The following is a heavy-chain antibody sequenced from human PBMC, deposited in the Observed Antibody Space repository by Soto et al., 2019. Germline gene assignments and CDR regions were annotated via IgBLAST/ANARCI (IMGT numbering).Heavy chain of an antibody. D-gene: IGHD2-15*01. Sequence: GGSLRLSCTASGFSLGDYGMNWVRQTPGKGLEWVSTISASGHSAYSADSVKGRLIISRDNSKNTLYLQMNSLRAEDTAVYYCARSALLWWALDSWGQGTLVTVS. CDR2: ISASGHSA. J-gene: IGHJ4*02. CDR1: GFSLGDYG. V-gene: IGHV3-23*01. CDR3: ARSALLWWALDS.